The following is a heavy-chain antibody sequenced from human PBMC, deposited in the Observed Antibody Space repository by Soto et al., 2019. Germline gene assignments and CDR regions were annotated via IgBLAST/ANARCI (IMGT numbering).Heavy chain of an antibody. CDR1: GYTFTSYY. D-gene: IGHD3-22*01. Sequence: ASVKVSCKASGYTFTSYYMHWVRQAPGQGLEWMGIIKPSGGSTSYAQKFQGRVTMTRDTSTSTVYMELSSLRFEDTAVYYFARENGPISNNYYDSSGYYDYYYYGMDVWGQGTTVTVSS. J-gene: IGHJ6*02. CDR3: ARENGPISNNYYDSSGYYDYYYYGMDV. V-gene: IGHV1-46*01. CDR2: IKPSGGST.